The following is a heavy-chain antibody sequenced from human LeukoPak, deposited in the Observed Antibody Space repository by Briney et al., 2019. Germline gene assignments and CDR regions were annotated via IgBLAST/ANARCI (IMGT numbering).Heavy chain of an antibody. CDR3: ARIAHDSDTWTHRDY. Sequence: PSETLSLTCTVSGGSLSSYYWSWTRQPAGKGLEWIGHIYSSENNNYNPSLKRRATLSIDASKNQFSLKLKSVTAADTAMYYCARIAHDSDTWTHRDYWGQGILVIVSS. D-gene: IGHD3-22*01. CDR2: IYSSENN. V-gene: IGHV4-4*07. CDR1: GGSLSSYY. J-gene: IGHJ4*02.